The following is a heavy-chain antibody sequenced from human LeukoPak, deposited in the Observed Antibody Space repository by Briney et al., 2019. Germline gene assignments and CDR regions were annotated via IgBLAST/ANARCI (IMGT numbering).Heavy chain of an antibody. J-gene: IGHJ6*02. CDR2: IKQDGSEK. V-gene: IGHV3-7*01. D-gene: IGHD2-8*01. Sequence: GGSQRLSCAASGFTFSSYWMSWVRQAPGKGLEWVANIKQDGSEKYYVDSVKGRFTISRDNAKNSLYLQMNSLRAEDTAVYYCARDTNTPDYYYYYGMDVWGQGTTVTVAS. CDR1: GFTFSSYW. CDR3: ARDTNTPDYYYYYGMDV.